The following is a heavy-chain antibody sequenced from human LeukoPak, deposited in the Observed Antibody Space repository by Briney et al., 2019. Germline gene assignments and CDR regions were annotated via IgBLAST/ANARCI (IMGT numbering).Heavy chain of an antibody. Sequence: GGSLRLSCAASGFTFSDYYMSLIRQAPGKGLEWVSYISSSGSTIYHADSVKGRFTISRDNAKNSLYLQMNSLRAEDTAVYYCASDSGSYYWANYFDYWGQGTLVTVSS. CDR3: ASDSGSYYWANYFDY. V-gene: IGHV3-11*04. J-gene: IGHJ4*02. D-gene: IGHD1-26*01. CDR1: GFTFSDYY. CDR2: ISSSGSTI.